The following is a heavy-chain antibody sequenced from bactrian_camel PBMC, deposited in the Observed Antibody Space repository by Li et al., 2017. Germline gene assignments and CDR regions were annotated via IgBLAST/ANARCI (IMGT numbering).Heavy chain of an antibody. V-gene: IGHV3S63*01. D-gene: IGHD6*01. CDR2: TISSDGTT. J-gene: IGHJ4*01. CDR1: GFISDDSD. CDR3: GAGRYCSLSYITI. Sequence: HVQLVESGGGSVQTGGSLRLSCTASGFISDDSDMGWYRQAPGNSCEEVSTISSDGTTDYHHSVTGRFTISRDTSKNTLYLEMNSLDVSDTAVYYCGAGRYCSLSYITIWGQGTQVTVS.